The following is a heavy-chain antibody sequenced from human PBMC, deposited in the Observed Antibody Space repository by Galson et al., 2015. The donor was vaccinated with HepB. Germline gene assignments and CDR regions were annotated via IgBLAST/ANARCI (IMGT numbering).Heavy chain of an antibody. V-gene: IGHV3-48*02. J-gene: IGHJ4*02. CDR1: GFTLSSYT. CDR2: IRRSYTI. CDR3: ARRSSGNSFDY. D-gene: IGHD1-26*01. Sequence: SLRLSCAASGFTLSSYTMNWVRQAPGKGLEWVSSIRRSYTIYYADSVKGRFTISRDNTKNSLYLQMNSLRDEDTAVYYCARRSSGNSFDYWGRRTLVTVSS.